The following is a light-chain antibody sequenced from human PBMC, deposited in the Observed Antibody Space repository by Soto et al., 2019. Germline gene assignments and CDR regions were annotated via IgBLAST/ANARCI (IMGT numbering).Light chain of an antibody. V-gene: IGKV1-5*01. CDR3: EQYNTIRYT. Sequence: DIQMTQSPSTLSASVGDRVTITCRASQSISSWLAWYQQKPGKAPKLLIYDASSLESGVPSRFSGSGSGTEFTLTISSLQPDDFATYYCEQYNTIRYTFGQRTKLEIK. J-gene: IGKJ2*01. CDR2: DAS. CDR1: QSISSW.